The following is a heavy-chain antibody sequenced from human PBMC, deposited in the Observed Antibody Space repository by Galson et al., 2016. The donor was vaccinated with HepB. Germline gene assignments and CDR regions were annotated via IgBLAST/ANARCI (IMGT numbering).Heavy chain of an antibody. CDR2: IYYSGST. Sequence: TLSLTCTVSGGLISSGGYDWTWIRQHPGKGLEWIGYIYYSGSTSYNPSLRSRVTISMDTSKNQFSLKLSSVTAADTAVYYCARPLSYDGEYSSSSDWFDPWGQGTLVTVSS. D-gene: IGHD6-6*01. CDR3: ARPLSYDGEYSSSSDWFDP. V-gene: IGHV4-31*03. CDR1: GGLISSGGYD. J-gene: IGHJ5*02.